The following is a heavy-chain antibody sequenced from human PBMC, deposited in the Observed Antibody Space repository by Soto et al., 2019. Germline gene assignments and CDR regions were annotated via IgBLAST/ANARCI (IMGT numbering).Heavy chain of an antibody. CDR1: GGTFSSYA. CDR2: IIPIFGTA. J-gene: IGHJ3*02. CDR3: ASPTSSRSAFDI. V-gene: IGHV1-69*13. Sequence: GASVKVSCKASGGTFSSYAISWVRQAPGQGLEWMGGIIPIFGTANYAQKFQGRVTITADESTSTAYMELSSLRSEDTAVYYCASPTSSRSAFDIWGQGTMVTVSS. D-gene: IGHD6-6*01.